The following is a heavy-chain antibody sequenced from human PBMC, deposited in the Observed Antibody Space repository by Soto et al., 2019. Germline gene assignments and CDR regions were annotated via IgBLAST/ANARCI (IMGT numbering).Heavy chain of an antibody. Sequence: EVQLVESGGGLVQPGGSLKLSCAASGFTFSGSAMHWVRQASGKGLEWVGRIRSKANSYATAYAASVKGRFTISRDDSKTTAYLQMNSLKTEDTAVYYCTSFYDYIWGSYRYFDYWGQGTLVTVSS. CDR1: GFTFSGSA. V-gene: IGHV3-73*01. D-gene: IGHD3-16*02. CDR3: TSFYDYIWGSYRYFDY. CDR2: IRSKANSYAT. J-gene: IGHJ4*02.